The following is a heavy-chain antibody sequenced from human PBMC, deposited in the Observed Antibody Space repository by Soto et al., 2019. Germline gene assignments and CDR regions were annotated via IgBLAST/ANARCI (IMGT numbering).Heavy chain of an antibody. CDR1: GYSVSDYF. V-gene: IGHV1-2*02. D-gene: IGHD1-26*01. J-gene: IGHJ6*02. CDR3: ARIKWGLDYYTGMDV. CDR2: INPKTAAT. Sequence: QVQLVQSGAEVKKSGASVKVSCKASGYSVSDYFIQWVRQAPGQGLEWVAWINPKTAATNYAKKFQGRVSLTWDTSFSTAYMELTRLRPDDTAVYYCARIKWGLDYYTGMDVGGQGPTVIVSS.